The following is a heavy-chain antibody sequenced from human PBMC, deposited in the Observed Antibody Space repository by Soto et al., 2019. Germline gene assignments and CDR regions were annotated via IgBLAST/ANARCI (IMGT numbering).Heavy chain of an antibody. D-gene: IGHD3-22*01. CDR3: ARWPNYYDSSTYYRQEYFDY. Sequence: WSLRLSCAVSGISFSSYWMSWGRQAARHGLEWVTNIKQEGSETYYVDSVKGRFTVSRDNAKQSLFLQMNSLRAEDTAVYYCARWPNYYDSSTYYRQEYFDYWGQGTLVTVSS. CDR2: IKQEGSET. V-gene: IGHV3-7*04. J-gene: IGHJ4*02. CDR1: GISFSSYW.